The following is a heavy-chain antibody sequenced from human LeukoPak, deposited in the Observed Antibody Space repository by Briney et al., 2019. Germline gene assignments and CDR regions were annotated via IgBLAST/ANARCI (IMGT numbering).Heavy chain of an antibody. D-gene: IGHD6-19*01. CDR1: GFTFSSYG. V-gene: IGHV3-30*18. Sequence: PGRSLRLSCAASGFTFSSYGVHWVRQAPGKGLEWVAVISYDGSNKYYADSVKGRFTISRDNSKNTLYLQMNSLRAEDTAVYYCAKDRGSGWYPSFTFDYWGQGTLVTVSS. CDR3: AKDRGSGWYPSFTFDY. J-gene: IGHJ4*02. CDR2: ISYDGSNK.